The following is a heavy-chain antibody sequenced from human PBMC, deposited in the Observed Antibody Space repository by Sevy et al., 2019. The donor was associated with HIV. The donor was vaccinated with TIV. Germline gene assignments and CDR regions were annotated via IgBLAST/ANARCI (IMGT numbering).Heavy chain of an antibody. CDR3: AKVWPWQLEFYKYPIDV. J-gene: IGHJ6*02. CDR2: ISSDGSRT. CDR1: GFDFNNFA. D-gene: IGHD2-2*01. V-gene: IGHV3-30*18. Sequence: GGSLRLSCVASGFDFNNFAMHWVRQAPGEGPQWVAAISSDGSRTYHAASVKCRFTISRDNSKNTLYLQMNSLRFEDTSVYSCAKVWPWQLEFYKYPIDVWGQGTTVTVSS.